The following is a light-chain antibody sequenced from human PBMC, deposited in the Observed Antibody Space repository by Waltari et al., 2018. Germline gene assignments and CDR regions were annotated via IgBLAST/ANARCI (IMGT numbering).Light chain of an antibody. V-gene: IGLV2-14*01. J-gene: IGLJ2*01. Sequence: QSALTHPASVSGSPGQSVTIFCAGNRNDVGGYNSVSWYQEHPGQAPRVIIYDVSARPSGVSDRFSGSKSGNTASLTISGLQAEDEADYYCSSQSSNDVVLFGGGTKLTVL. CDR1: RNDVGGYNS. CDR3: SSQSSNDVVL. CDR2: DVS.